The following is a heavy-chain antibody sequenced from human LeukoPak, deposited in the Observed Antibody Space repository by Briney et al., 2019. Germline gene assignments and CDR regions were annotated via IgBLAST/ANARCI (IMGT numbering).Heavy chain of an antibody. J-gene: IGHJ3*02. CDR1: GYTFTSYG. Sequence: ASVKVSCKASGYTFTSYGISWVRQAPGQGLEWMGWISAYNGNTNYAQKLQGRVTMTTDTSTSTAYMELRSLRSDDTAVYYCARVAFLEGARRGAFDTWGQRTMVTVSS. CDR3: ARVAFLEGARRGAFDT. CDR2: ISAYNGNT. V-gene: IGHV1-18*01. D-gene: IGHD1-26*01.